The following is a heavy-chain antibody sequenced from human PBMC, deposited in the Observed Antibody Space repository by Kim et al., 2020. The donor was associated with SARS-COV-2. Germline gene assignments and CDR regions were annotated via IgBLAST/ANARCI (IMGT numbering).Heavy chain of an antibody. CDR1: GYTFTSYA. CDR3: ARGPTVIPANYYYGMDV. J-gene: IGHJ6*02. V-gene: IGHV1-3*01. CDR2: INAGNGNT. D-gene: IGHD4-17*01. Sequence: ASVKVSCKASGYTFTSYAMHWVREAPGQRLEWMGWINAGNGNTKYSQKFQGRVTITRDTSASTAYMELSSLRSEDTAVYYCARGPTVIPANYYYGMDVWGQGTTVTVSS.